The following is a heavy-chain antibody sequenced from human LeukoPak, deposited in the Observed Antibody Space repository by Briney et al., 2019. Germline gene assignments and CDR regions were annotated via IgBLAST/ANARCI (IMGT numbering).Heavy chain of an antibody. CDR3: AKDPTAGWGYGGNRHYFDY. CDR2: ISHDGSNK. V-gene: IGHV3-30*18. D-gene: IGHD4-23*01. CDR1: GFTFSSYG. Sequence: GRSLGLSCAASGFTFSSYGMHWVRQAPGKGLEWVAVISHDGSNKYYADSVKGRFTISRDNSKNTLYLQMNSLRAEDTAVYYCAKDPTAGWGYGGNRHYFDYWGQGTLVTVSS. J-gene: IGHJ4*02.